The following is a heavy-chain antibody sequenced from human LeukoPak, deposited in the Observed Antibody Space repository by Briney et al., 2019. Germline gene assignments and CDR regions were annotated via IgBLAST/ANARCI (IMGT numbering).Heavy chain of an antibody. CDR1: GFTFSSYS. D-gene: IGHD6-6*01. Sequence: NAGGSLRLSCAASGFTFSSYSMNWVRQAPGKGLEWVSSISSSSSYIYYADSVKGRFTISRDNAKNSLYLQMNSLRAEDTAVYYCASSPSSSRHEDDYYYMDVWGKGTTVTVSS. J-gene: IGHJ6*03. V-gene: IGHV3-21*01. CDR2: ISSSSSYI. CDR3: ASSPSSSRHEDDYYYMDV.